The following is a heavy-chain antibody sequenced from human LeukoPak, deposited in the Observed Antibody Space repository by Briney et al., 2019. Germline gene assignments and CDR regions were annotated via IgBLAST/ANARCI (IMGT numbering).Heavy chain of an antibody. CDR3: ARGRLYGDYSY. J-gene: IGHJ4*02. V-gene: IGHV1-69*05. D-gene: IGHD4-17*01. CDR1: GGTFSSYA. CDR2: IIPIFGTA. Sequence: ASVKVSCKASGGTFSSYAISWVLQAPGQGLEWMGGIIPIFGTANYAQKFQGRVTITTDESTSTAYMELSSLRSEDTAVYYCARGRLYGDYSYWGQGTLVTVSS.